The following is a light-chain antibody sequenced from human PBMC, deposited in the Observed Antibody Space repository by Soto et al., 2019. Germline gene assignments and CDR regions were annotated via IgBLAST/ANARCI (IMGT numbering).Light chain of an antibody. CDR1: SSDVGGYNY. Sequence: QSALTQPASVSGSPGQSITISCTGTSSDVGGYNYVSWYQQHPGKAPKLMIYDVSNRPSGVSNRFSGSKSGNTASLTISGLQAEDESDYYCSSYTSSSTLLYGFVTGTKVTVL. CDR2: DVS. J-gene: IGLJ1*01. CDR3: SSYTSSSTLLYG. V-gene: IGLV2-14*01.